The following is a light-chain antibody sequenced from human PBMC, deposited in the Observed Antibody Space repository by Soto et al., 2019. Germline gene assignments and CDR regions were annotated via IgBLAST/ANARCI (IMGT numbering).Light chain of an antibody. J-gene: IGKJ1*01. CDR1: QSVSNNY. V-gene: IGKV3-20*01. CDR3: QHYGYPKWT. CDR2: DAS. Sequence: DILLTHSPGTLSLSPGERATLSCRASQSVSNNYLAWYQQQPGRAPRLVLYDASSRATGIPERFSASGSGTDFTPTISSLQPEDFAVYYCQHYGYPKWTCGQGTQVDIK.